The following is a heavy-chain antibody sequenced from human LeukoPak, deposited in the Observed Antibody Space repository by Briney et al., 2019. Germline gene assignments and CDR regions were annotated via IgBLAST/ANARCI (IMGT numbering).Heavy chain of an antibody. Sequence: GGSLRLSCAASGFTVSSKYMSWVRQAPGKGLEWVSVIYSGGSTYYADSVRGRFTISRDNSKNTLYLQMNSLRAGDTAVYYCAKDGEWRPAADWGQGTLVTVSS. CDR2: IYSGGST. J-gene: IGHJ4*02. V-gene: IGHV3-53*01. CDR1: GFTVSSKY. D-gene: IGHD2-2*01. CDR3: AKDGEWRPAAD.